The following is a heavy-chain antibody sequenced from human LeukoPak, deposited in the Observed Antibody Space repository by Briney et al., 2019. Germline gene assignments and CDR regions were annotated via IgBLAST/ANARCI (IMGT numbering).Heavy chain of an antibody. V-gene: IGHV4-31*03. D-gene: IGHD3-22*01. J-gene: IGHJ4*02. Sequence: SETLSLTCTVSGGSISSGGYYWSWIRQHPGKGLEWIGYIYYSGSTYYNPSLKSRVTISVDTSKNQFSLKLSSVTAADTAVYYCAGDRALYDSSGFDYWGQGTLVTVSS. CDR2: IYYSGST. CDR1: GGSISSGGYY. CDR3: AGDRALYDSSGFDY.